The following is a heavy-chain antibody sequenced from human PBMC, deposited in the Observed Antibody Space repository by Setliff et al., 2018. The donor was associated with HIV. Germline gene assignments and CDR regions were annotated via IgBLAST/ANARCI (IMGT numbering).Heavy chain of an antibody. CDR1: GGSVNDFY. J-gene: IGHJ4*02. CDR2: IHSSGST. V-gene: IGHV4-4*09. CDR3: ARYRRPPYYLDY. Sequence: SETLSLTCTVSGGSVNDFYCNWIRQPPGKGPEWIGYIHSSGSTIYNPSLKSRITISLDTSKEQFSLELSSATAADTAVYYCARYRRPPYYLDYWGQGTLVTVSS. D-gene: IGHD3-16*02.